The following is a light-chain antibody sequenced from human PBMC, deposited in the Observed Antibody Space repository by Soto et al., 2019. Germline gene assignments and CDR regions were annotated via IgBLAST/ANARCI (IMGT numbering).Light chain of an antibody. J-gene: IGLJ1*01. CDR2: EVS. Sequence: QSVLTQAACVAGITGQTITISCTGTSSDVGGYNYVSWYQQHPGKAPKLLIYEVSNPPSGVSSRFSGSKSGNTASLTISWLHAEDEADYFCSSYTSISTLDVFGTGTKVTVL. V-gene: IGLV2-14*01. CDR3: SSYTSISTLDV. CDR1: SSDVGGYNY.